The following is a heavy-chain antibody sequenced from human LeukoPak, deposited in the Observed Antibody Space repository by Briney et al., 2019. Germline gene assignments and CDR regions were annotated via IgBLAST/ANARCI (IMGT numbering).Heavy chain of an antibody. CDR3: ARDEAPYCGGDCYSGY. CDR2: IWYDGSNK. V-gene: IGHV3-33*08. J-gene: IGHJ4*02. CDR1: GFTFSSYG. D-gene: IGHD2-21*02. Sequence: PGRSLRLSCAASGFTFSSYGMHWVRQAPGKGLEWVAVIWYDGSNKYYADSVKGRFTISRDNSKNTLYLQMNSLRAEDTAVYYCARDEAPYCGGDCYSGYWGQGTLVTVSS.